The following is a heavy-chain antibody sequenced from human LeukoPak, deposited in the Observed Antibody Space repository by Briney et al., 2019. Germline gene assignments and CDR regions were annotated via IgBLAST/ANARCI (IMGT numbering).Heavy chain of an antibody. CDR3: ARDLYYGSGSYLAYYFDY. V-gene: IGHV4-4*07. CDR2: IYTSGST. D-gene: IGHD3-10*01. J-gene: IGHJ4*02. CDR1: GGSISSYY. Sequence: PSETLSLTCTVSGGSISSYYWSWIPQPAGKGLEWIGRIYTSGSTNYNPSLKSRVTMSVDTSKNQFSLKLSSVTAADTAVYYCARDLYYGSGSYLAYYFDYWGQGTLVTVSS.